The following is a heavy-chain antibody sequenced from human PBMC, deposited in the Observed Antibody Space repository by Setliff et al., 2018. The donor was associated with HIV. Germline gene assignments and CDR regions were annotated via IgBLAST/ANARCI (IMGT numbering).Heavy chain of an antibody. J-gene: IGHJ3*02. CDR2: ISSSGSYI. CDR3: TRSHSTRDAFDI. V-gene: IGHV3-21*01. D-gene: IGHD2-2*01. CDR1: GFTFFDYA. Sequence: GGSLRLSCAASGFTFFDYALNWVRQAPGKGLEWVSSISSSGSYIYYADSEKGRFTISRDHATSALYLQMDSLRAEDTALYYCTRSHSTRDAFDIWGQGTMVTVS.